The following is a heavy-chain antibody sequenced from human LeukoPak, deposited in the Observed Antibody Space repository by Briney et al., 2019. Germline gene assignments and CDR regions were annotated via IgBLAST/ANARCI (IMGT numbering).Heavy chain of an antibody. CDR2: INPNSGGT. CDR3: ARVFVKRDAFDI. CDR1: GYXFTGYY. Sequence: ASVKVSCKASGYXFTGYYIHWVRQAPGQGLEWMGWINPNSGGTNYAQKFQGRVTMTRDTSISTAYMELSRLRSDDTAVYYCARVFVKRDAFDIWGQGTMVTVSS. J-gene: IGHJ3*02. V-gene: IGHV1-2*02. D-gene: IGHD3-16*02.